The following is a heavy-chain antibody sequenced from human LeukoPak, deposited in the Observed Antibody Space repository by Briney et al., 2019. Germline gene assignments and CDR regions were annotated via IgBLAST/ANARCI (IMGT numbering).Heavy chain of an antibody. J-gene: IGHJ4*02. CDR3: ARLPNRAFGFDY. D-gene: IGHD3-3*02. V-gene: IGHV4-59*01. CDR2: IYYSGSP. CDR1: GGSISSYY. Sequence: SETLSLTCTVSGGSISSYYWSWIRQPPGKGLEWIGYIYYSGSPTYNPSLKSRVTISVDTSKNQFSLKLSSVIAADTAVYYCARLPNRAFGFDYWGQGTLVTVSS.